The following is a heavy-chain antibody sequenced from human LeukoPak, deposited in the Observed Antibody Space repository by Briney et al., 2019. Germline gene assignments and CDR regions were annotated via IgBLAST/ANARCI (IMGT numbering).Heavy chain of an antibody. CDR2: IDPSDSHM. V-gene: IGHV5-10-1*01. D-gene: IGHD3-10*01. J-gene: IGHJ4*02. CDR1: GYRFTGDW. CDR3: ARLREDGQIGDY. Sequence: GESLKISFKGSGYRFTGDWISWVRQMSGKGLGWIGKIDPSDSHMNYSTSFQGHVTISADKSISTVYLQWSSLKASDTAMYYCARLREDGQIGDYWGQGTLVTVSS.